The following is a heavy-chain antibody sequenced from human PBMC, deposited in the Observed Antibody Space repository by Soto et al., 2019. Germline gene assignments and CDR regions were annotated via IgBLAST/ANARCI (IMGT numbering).Heavy chain of an antibody. CDR3: ARDSSSSGWYEFFDY. CDR1: GFTFSSYG. V-gene: IGHV3-33*01. Sequence: SLRLSCAASGFTFSSYGMHWVRQAPGKWLEWVAVIWYDGSNKYYADSVKGRFTISRDNSKNTLYLQMNSLRAEDTAVYYCARDSSSSGWYEFFDYWGQGTLVTVS. D-gene: IGHD6-19*01. J-gene: IGHJ4*02. CDR2: IWYDGSNK.